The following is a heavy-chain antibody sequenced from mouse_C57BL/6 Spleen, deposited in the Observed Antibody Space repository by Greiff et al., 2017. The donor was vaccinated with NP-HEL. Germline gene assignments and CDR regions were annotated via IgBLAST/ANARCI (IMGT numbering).Heavy chain of an antibody. CDR1: GYAFSSSW. D-gene: IGHD2-12*01. CDR3: ARRYNWYFDV. CDR2: IYPGDGDT. V-gene: IGHV1-82*01. J-gene: IGHJ1*03. Sequence: QVQLQQSGPELVKPGASVKISCKASGYAFSSSWMYWVKQRPGKGLEWIGRIYPGDGDTNYNGKFKGKATLTADKSSSTAYMQLSSLTSEDSAVYFCARRYNWYFDVWGTGTTVTVSS.